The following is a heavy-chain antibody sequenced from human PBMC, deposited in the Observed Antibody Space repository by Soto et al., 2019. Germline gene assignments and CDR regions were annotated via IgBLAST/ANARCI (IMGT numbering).Heavy chain of an antibody. CDR3: ARVMTNSGYYYYYMDV. J-gene: IGHJ6*03. CDR2: TRNKANSYTT. CDR1: GFTFSDHY. Sequence: GGSLRLSCAASGFTFSDHYMDWVRQAPGKGLEWVGRTRNKANSYTTEYAASVKGRFTISRDDSKNSLYLQMNSLKTEDTAVYYCARVMTNSGYYYYYMDVWGKGTTVTVSS. D-gene: IGHD2-8*01. V-gene: IGHV3-72*01.